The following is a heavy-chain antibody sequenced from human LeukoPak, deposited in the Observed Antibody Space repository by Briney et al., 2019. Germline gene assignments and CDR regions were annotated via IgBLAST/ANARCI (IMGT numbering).Heavy chain of an antibody. CDR3: ARVRSRRAMAAAGTGAFDI. D-gene: IGHD6-13*01. Sequence: GRSLRLSCAASGFTFSSYAMHWVRQAPGKGLEWVAVISYDGSNKYYADSVKGRFTISRDNSKNTLYLQMNSLRAEDTAVYYCARVRSRRAMAAAGTGAFDIWGQGTMVTVSS. J-gene: IGHJ3*02. V-gene: IGHV3-30*04. CDR2: ISYDGSNK. CDR1: GFTFSSYA.